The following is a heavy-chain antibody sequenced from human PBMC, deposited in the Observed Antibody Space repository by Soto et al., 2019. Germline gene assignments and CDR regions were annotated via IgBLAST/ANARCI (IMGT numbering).Heavy chain of an antibody. J-gene: IGHJ4*02. V-gene: IGHV5-10-1*01. D-gene: IGHD3-9*01. CDR3: ARHRDILSGYSAADN. CDR2: IDPSDSYS. Sequence: GESLKISCKASGYSFTNYWITWMRQTPGKGLECMGMIDPSDSYSNYSPSFQGHVTMSVDKSISSAYLQFSSLKASDTAMYYCARHRDILSGYSAADNWGQGTQVNV. CDR1: GYSFTNYW.